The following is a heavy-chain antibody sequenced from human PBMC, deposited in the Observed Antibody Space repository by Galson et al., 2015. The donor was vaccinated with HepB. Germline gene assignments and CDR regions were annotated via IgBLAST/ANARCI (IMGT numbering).Heavy chain of an antibody. D-gene: IGHD3-10*01. V-gene: IGHV3-23*01. J-gene: IGHJ6*02. CDR2: IGGGGTYT. Sequence: SLRLSCAASGFTFRSYAMSWVRQAPGKGLEWVSIIGGGGTYTTYADSVKGRFTISRDNSKNTLYLQMNSLRAEDTAVYYCVKMRGPGSHYDYGMGVWGQGTTVTVSS. CDR3: VKMRGPGSHYDYGMGV. CDR1: GFTFRSYA.